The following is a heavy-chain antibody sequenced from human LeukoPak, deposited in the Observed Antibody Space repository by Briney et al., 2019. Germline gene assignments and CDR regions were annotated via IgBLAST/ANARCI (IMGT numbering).Heavy chain of an antibody. J-gene: IGHJ4*02. CDR2: IYSSGST. D-gene: IGHD7-27*01. CDR1: GGSISSYY. Sequence: SETLSLTCTVSGGSISSYYWSWIRQPAGKGLEWIWRIYSSGSTNYNSSLKSRVSMSVDTSKNQFYLRLSSVTAADTAVYFCARDPGEWGQGTLVTVSS. CDR3: ARDPGE. V-gene: IGHV4-4*07.